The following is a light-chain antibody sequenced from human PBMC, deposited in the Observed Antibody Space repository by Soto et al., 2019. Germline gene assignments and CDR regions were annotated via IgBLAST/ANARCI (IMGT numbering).Light chain of an antibody. V-gene: IGLV2-23*02. CDR1: SSDVGSYNL. CDR2: EVS. J-gene: IGLJ2*01. Sequence: QSALTQPASVSGSPGQSITISCTGTSSDVGSYNLVSWYQQHPRKAPKLMIYEVSKRPSGVSNRFSGSKSGNTASLTISGLQAEDEADYYCCSYAGSSTPVFGGGTKLTVL. CDR3: CSYAGSSTPV.